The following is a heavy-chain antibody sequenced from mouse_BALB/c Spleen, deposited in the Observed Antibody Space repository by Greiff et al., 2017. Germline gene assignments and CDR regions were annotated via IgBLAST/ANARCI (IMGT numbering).Heavy chain of an antibody. V-gene: IGHV1-14*01. D-gene: IGHD1-1*01. CDR3: ARNRHYYGSSYAMDY. J-gene: IGHJ4*01. CDR2: INPYNDGT. Sequence: VQLQQSGPELVKPGASVKMSCKASGYTFTSYVMHWVKQKPGQGLEWIGYINPYNDGTKYNEKFKGKATLTSDKSSSTAYMELSSLTSEDSAVYYCARNRHYYGSSYAMDYWGQGTSVTVSS. CDR1: GYTFTSYV.